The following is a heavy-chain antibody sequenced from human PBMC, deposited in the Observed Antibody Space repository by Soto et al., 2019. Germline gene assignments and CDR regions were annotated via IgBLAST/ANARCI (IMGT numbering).Heavy chain of an antibody. D-gene: IGHD3-3*01. Sequence: QVQLVESGGDLVQPGGSLRLSCAASGYTFSDYYMSWIRQAPGKGLEWISYIDTSGTKIYYADSVKGRLTITRDNAKNSLYLEMNSLRVEHTAVYYCASHYDMWSGYLSPVDYWGQGTLVTVSS. CDR3: ASHYDMWSGYLSPVDY. CDR2: IDTSGTKI. CDR1: GYTFSDYY. V-gene: IGHV3-11*01. J-gene: IGHJ4*02.